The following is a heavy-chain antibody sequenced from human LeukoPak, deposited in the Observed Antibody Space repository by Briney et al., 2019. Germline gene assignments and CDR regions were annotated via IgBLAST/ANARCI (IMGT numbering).Heavy chain of an antibody. CDR1: GYTFTDYY. CDR2: IKPDGGDT. D-gene: IGHD3-3*01. Sequence: GASVKVSCKASGYTFTDYYLHWMRQAPGHGLEWMGWIKPDGGDTNYAQRLQGRVTMTRDTSISTAYIELTNLSSDDTAVYYCARGITIYGVMIIYFDSWGQGTLVTVSS. CDR3: ARGITIYGVMIIYFDS. J-gene: IGHJ4*02. V-gene: IGHV1-2*02.